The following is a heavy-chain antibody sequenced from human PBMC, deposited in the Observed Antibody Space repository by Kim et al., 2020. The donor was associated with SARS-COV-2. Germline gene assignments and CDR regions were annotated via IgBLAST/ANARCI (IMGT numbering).Heavy chain of an antibody. CDR2: ISYDGSNK. CDR1: GFTFSSYA. V-gene: IGHV3-30*04. Sequence: GGSLRLSCAASGFTFSSYAMHWVRQAPGKGLEWVAVISYDGSNKYYADSVKGRFTISRDNSKNTLYLQMNSLRAEDTAVYYCAREQTSGRFDYWGQGTLVTVSS. D-gene: IGHD3-10*01. CDR3: AREQTSGRFDY. J-gene: IGHJ4*02.